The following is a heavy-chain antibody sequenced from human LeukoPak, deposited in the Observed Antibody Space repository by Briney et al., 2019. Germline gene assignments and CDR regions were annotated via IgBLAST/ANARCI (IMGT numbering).Heavy chain of an antibody. Sequence: PGRSLRLSCAASGFTFSSYGMHWVRQAPGKGLEWVAVISYDGSNKYYADSVKGRFTISRDNSKNTLYLQMNSLRAEDTAVYYYAKVGGYRRHYGSGSYYTDHWGQGTLVTVSS. CDR2: ISYDGSNK. CDR1: GFTFSSYG. D-gene: IGHD3-10*01. CDR3: AKVGGYRRHYGSGSYYTDH. V-gene: IGHV3-30*18. J-gene: IGHJ4*02.